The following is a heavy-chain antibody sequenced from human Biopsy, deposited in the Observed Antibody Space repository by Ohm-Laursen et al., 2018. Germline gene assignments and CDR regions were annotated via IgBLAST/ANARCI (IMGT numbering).Heavy chain of an antibody. V-gene: IGHV2-26*01. CDR2: IFPDDEK. J-gene: IGHJ6*02. Sequence: TQTLTLTCSVSGFSLSNGRMGVSWIRQPPGKALEWLAHIFPDDEKAYSTSLKSRLTISKDTSKSQVVLTMTNLDPVDTAKYYCARILGSTVTTYSAMDVWGQGTTVTVSS. CDR3: ARILGSTVTTYSAMDV. CDR1: GFSLSNGRMG. D-gene: IGHD4-17*01.